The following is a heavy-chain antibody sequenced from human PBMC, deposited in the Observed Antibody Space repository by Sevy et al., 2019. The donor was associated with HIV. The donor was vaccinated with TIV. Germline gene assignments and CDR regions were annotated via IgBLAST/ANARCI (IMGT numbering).Heavy chain of an antibody. CDR1: VFTFSSYA. Sequence: GGSLRLSCAASVFTFSSYAMHWVRQAPGKGLEWVAVISYDGSNKYYADSVKGRFTISRDNSKNTLYLQMNSLRAEDTAVYYCARDSVAKHYYDSSDDAFDIWGQGTMVTVSS. J-gene: IGHJ3*02. V-gene: IGHV3-30-3*01. CDR2: ISYDGSNK. CDR3: ARDSVAKHYYDSSDDAFDI. D-gene: IGHD3-22*01.